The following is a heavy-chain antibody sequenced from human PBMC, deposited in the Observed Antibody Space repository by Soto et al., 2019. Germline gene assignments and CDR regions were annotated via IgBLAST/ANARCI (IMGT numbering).Heavy chain of an antibody. Sequence: PGGSLRLSCAASGFTFSSYEMNWVRQAPGKGLEWVSYISSSGSTIYYADSVKGRFTISRDKAKNSRYLQMNSLRAEDTAVYYCARAATYYYGSGAQDPSDYWGQRTLVIVSS. V-gene: IGHV3-48*03. D-gene: IGHD3-10*01. J-gene: IGHJ4*02. CDR3: ARAATYYYGSGAQDPSDY. CDR2: ISSSGSTI. CDR1: GFTFSSYE.